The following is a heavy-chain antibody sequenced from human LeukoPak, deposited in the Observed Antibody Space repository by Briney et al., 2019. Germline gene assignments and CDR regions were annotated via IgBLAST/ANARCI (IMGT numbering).Heavy chain of an antibody. CDR2: ISGSGGST. CDR3: AKYLFADSDYYYYYGMDV. J-gene: IGHJ6*02. CDR1: GFTFSSYA. D-gene: IGHD2-15*01. Sequence: GGSLRLSCAASGFTFSSYAMSWVRQAPGKGLEWVSAISGSGGSTYYADSVKGRFTISRDNSKNTLYLQMNSLRAEDTAVYYCAKYLFADSDYYYYYGMDVWGQGTTVTVSS. V-gene: IGHV3-23*01.